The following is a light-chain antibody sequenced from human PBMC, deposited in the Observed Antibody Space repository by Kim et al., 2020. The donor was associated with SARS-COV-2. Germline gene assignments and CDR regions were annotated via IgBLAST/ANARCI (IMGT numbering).Light chain of an antibody. V-gene: IGKV3-20*01. CDR2: GAS. CDR3: QQYGTALPYA. Sequence: EIVLTQSPGTLSLSPGERAALSCRASQPIRSSYLAWYQQKPGQAPRLLIYGASSRATGIPDRLSGSGSGTDFTLTISRREPEDFAVYYCQQYGTALPYALGQGTKLEI. CDR1: QPIRSSY. J-gene: IGKJ2*01.